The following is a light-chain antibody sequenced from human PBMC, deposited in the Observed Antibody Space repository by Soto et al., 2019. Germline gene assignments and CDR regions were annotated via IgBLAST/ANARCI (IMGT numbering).Light chain of an antibody. V-gene: IGKV1-5*03. CDR1: QSVNTR. Sequence: DIQMTQSPSTLSASVGDRVTITCRASQSVNTRLAWYQQKPGKAPKLLIQKASSLESGVPSRFSGSGSGTEFTLTISSLQPDDFATYYCQQYNDYWTFGQGTKVEIK. CDR3: QQYNDYWT. CDR2: KAS. J-gene: IGKJ1*01.